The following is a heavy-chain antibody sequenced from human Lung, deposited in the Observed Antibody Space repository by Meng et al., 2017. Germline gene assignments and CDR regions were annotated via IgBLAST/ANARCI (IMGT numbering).Heavy chain of an antibody. J-gene: IGHJ4*02. V-gene: IGHV3-9*03. CDR3: VKGGCSSISCSLDY. D-gene: IGHD2-2*01. CDR2: IRWDSGSM. Sequence: GGSLRLSCAASGFTFDDYAMHWVRQAPGKGLEWVSGIRWDSGSMEYADSVKGRFSISRDNAKNSLYLQMNSLRPEDMALYYCVKGGCSSISCSLDYWGQGTLVTVSS. CDR1: GFTFDDYA.